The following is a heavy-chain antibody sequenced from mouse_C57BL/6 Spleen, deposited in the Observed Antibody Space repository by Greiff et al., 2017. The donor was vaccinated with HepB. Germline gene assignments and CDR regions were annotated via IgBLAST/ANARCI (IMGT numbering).Heavy chain of an antibody. CDR2: IVPEGGET. V-gene: IGHV14-2*01. D-gene: IGHD2-3*01. CDR3: AGSVYDSTYYFDG. J-gene: IGHJ2*01. Sequence: VQLQQSGAELVKPGASVKLSCTASGFKFKDYYMHWVKQRTEQGLEWIGGIVPEGGETKYPPKFQGKAPLTADASSNAAYLQLSSQTSEDTAVYYCAGSVYDSTYYFDGWGRGPTLTVSS. CDR1: GFKFKDYY.